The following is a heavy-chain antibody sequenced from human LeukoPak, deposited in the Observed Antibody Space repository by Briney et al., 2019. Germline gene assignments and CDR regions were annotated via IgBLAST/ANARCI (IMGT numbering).Heavy chain of an antibody. J-gene: IGHJ4*02. CDR2: INRSGST. CDR1: GGSFSGYY. CDR3: ARAGRYFDQGYFDY. Sequence: PSETLSLTCAVYGGSFSGYYWSWIRQPPGKGLEWIGEINRSGSTNYNPSLKSRVTISVDTPKNQFSLKLSSVTAADTAVYYCARAGRYFDQGYFDYWGQGTLVTVSS. V-gene: IGHV4-34*01. D-gene: IGHD3-9*01.